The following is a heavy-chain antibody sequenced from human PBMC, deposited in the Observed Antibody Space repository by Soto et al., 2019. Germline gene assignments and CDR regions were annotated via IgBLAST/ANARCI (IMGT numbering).Heavy chain of an antibody. V-gene: IGHV4-4*02. CDR2: SYHSGAT. J-gene: IGHJ4*02. CDR3: ARAAMGGSSWPFDY. Sequence: QVQLQESGPGLVKPSGTLSLTCDVSGGSINTNWWSWVRQPPGKGLEWIGESYHSGATNYNPSLKTRVTIXVXNXXNQFPLNRTSVTAADTAVYFCARAAMGGSSWPFDYWGQGPLVPVSS. D-gene: IGHD6-13*01. CDR1: GGSINTNW.